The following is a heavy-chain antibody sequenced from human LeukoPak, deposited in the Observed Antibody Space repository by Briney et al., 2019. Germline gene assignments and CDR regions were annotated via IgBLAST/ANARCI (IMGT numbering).Heavy chain of an antibody. CDR3: ARVSGSYFDY. CDR2: IYYSGST. Sequence: PSGTPSLTCAVSGGSISSSDWWSWVRQPPGKGLEWLGQIYYSGSTNYNPSLKSRVTISVDKSKNQFSLKLSSVTAADTAVYYCARVSGSYFDYWGQGTLVTVSS. V-gene: IGHV4-4*02. CDR1: GGSISSSDW. D-gene: IGHD1-26*01. J-gene: IGHJ4*02.